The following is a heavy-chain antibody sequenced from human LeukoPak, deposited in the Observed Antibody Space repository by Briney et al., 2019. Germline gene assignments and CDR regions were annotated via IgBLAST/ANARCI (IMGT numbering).Heavy chain of an antibody. J-gene: IGHJ4*02. CDR3: ARAGSAAAGNFDY. CDR1: GFTFSNYA. D-gene: IGHD6-13*01. CDR2: ISSTGGNT. V-gene: IGHV3-64D*06. Sequence: GGSLRLSCSGSGFTFSNYAMHWVRQAPGKGLEYVSVISSTGGNTYYADSVKGRFTISRDNSKNTLYLQMSSLRAEDTAVYYCARAGSAAAGNFDYWGQGTLVTVSS.